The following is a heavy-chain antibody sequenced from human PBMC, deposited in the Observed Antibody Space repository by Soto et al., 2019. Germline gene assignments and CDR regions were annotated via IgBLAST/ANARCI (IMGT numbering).Heavy chain of an antibody. CDR3: ERTPIYHFFAGDYSVDY. CDR1: GGSFSDYY. D-gene: IGHD3-9*01. Sequence: QVQLQQWGAGLLKPSETLSLTCAVFGGSFSDYYWTWLRQPPGKGLEWIGEINHSGTTSYNPSLKSRLNISVDTSNTQFSLTLSSGTDADTAVYYCERTPIYHFFAGDYSVDYWGQGTLVTVSS. CDR2: INHSGTT. J-gene: IGHJ4*02. V-gene: IGHV4-34*01.